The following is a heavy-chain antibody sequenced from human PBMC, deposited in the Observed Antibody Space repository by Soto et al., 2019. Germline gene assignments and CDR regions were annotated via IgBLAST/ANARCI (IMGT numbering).Heavy chain of an antibody. Sequence: QLQLQESGPGLVKPSETLSLTCTVSGGSISDDTYYWGWIRQPPGKGLEWIGSMYYSGTSSYNPSLMSRVSMSVDTSKKLLSLRLTSVTAADTAVYYCTRLLCHSPNCVPLDLGGQGNLVSVSS. CDR3: TRLLCHSPNCVPLDL. CDR1: GGSISDDTYY. V-gene: IGHV4-39*01. J-gene: IGHJ5*02. D-gene: IGHD1-1*01. CDR2: MYYSGTS.